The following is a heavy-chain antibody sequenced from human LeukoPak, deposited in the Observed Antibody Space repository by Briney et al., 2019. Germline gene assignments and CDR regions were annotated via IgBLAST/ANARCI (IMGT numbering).Heavy chain of an antibody. Sequence: SVKVSCKASGGTFSSYAISWVRQAPGQGLEWMGRIIPIFGTANYAQKFQGRVTITTDESTSTAYMELSSLRSDDTAVYYCAGGITGTLDYWGQGTLVTVSS. V-gene: IGHV1-69*05. CDR1: GGTFSSYA. J-gene: IGHJ4*02. D-gene: IGHD1-20*01. CDR3: AGGITGTLDY. CDR2: IIPIFGTA.